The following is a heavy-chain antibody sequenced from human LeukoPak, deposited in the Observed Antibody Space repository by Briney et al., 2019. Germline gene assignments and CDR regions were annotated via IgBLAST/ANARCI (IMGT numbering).Heavy chain of an antibody. CDR2: INHSGST. V-gene: IGHV4-34*01. CDR3: ARDDTLYYFDY. D-gene: IGHD3-9*01. Sequence: SETLSLTCAVYGGSFSGYYWSWIRQPPGKGLEWIGEINHSGSTSYNPSLKSRVTISVDTSKNQFSLKLSSVTAADTAVYYCARDDTLYYFDYWGQGTLVTVSS. CDR1: GGSFSGYY. J-gene: IGHJ4*02.